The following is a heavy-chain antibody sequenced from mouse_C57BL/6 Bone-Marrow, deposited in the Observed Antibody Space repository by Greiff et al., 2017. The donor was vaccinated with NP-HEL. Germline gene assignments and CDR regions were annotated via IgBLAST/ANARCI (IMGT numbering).Heavy chain of an antibody. D-gene: IGHD1-1*01. J-gene: IGHJ2*01. CDR1: GFTFSDYG. V-gene: IGHV5-17*01. CDR2: ISSGSSTI. Sequence: EVKLVESGGGLVKPGGSLKLSCAASGFTFSDYGMHWVRQAPEKGLEWVAYISSGSSTIYYADTVKGRFTISRDNAKNTLFLQMTSLRSEDTAMYYCARDHYGSSYGFDYWGQGTTLTVSS. CDR3: ARDHYGSSYGFDY.